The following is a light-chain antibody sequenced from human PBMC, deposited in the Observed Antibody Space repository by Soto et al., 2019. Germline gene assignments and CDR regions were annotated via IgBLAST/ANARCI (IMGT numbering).Light chain of an antibody. Sequence: QSVLTQPASVSGSPGQSITISCTGTSSDVGGYNYVSWYQQQSGKAPKLMSHEVSNRPSGVSSRFSGSKSGNTASLTISGLQAEDEADYYCSSYTSSRAYVFGIGTKLTVL. V-gene: IGLV2-14*01. CDR3: SSYTSSRAYV. CDR2: EVS. CDR1: SSDVGGYNY. J-gene: IGLJ1*01.